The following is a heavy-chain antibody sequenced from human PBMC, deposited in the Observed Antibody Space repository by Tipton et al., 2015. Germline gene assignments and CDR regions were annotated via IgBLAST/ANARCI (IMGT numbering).Heavy chain of an antibody. D-gene: IGHD4-17*01. CDR2: ISHSGNT. CDR3: ARVPTTVTTYFDY. Sequence: LRLSCAVSAYSISTDYYWVWIRQPPGKGLEWIGTISHSGNTFYNPSLKSRVTISADTSKNQFSLKLSSVTAADTAVYYCARVPTTVTTYFDYWGQGTLVTVSS. CDR1: AYSISTDYY. V-gene: IGHV4-38-2*01. J-gene: IGHJ4*02.